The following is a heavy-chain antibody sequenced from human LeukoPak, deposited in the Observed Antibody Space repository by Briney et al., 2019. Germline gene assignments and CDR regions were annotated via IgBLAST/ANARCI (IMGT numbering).Heavy chain of an antibody. J-gene: IGHJ3*02. CDR1: GFTVSSNY. V-gene: IGHV3-53*01. CDR2: IYSGGST. D-gene: IGHD3-10*01. CDR3: VRGVWFGELFPHGAFDI. Sequence: GGSLRLSCAASGFTVSSNYMSWVRQAPGKGLEWVSVIYSGGSTYYADSVKGRFTISRDNSKNTLYLQMNSLRAEDTAVYYCVRGVWFGELFPHGAFDIWGQGTMVTVSS.